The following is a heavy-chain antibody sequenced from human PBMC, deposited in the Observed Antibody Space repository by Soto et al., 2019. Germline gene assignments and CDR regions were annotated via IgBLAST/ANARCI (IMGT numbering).Heavy chain of an antibody. Sequence: PGGSLRLSCAASGFTFSSYAMSWVRQAPGKGLEWVSAISGSCGSTYYADSVKGRFTISRDNSKNTLYLQMNSLRAEDTALYYCAKDRRGYCSGGSCYPFDYWGQGTLVTVSS. J-gene: IGHJ4*02. D-gene: IGHD2-15*01. CDR2: ISGSCGST. V-gene: IGHV3-23*01. CDR3: AKDRRGYCSGGSCYPFDY. CDR1: GFTFSSYA.